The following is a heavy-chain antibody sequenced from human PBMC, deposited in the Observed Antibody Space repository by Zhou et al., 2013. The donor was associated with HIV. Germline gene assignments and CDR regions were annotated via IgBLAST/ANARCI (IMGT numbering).Heavy chain of an antibody. J-gene: IGHJ1*01. CDR3: TKDEVPATETGISFKH. CDR1: GYSFTRHK. CDR2: MNSDGNGA. D-gene: IGHD2-2*01. V-gene: IGHV1-46*01. Sequence: QVQLVQSGAEVKKLGASVMISCKASGYSFTRHKIHWLRQAPGQGLEWMGKMNSDGNGAYAQKFQDRITMTRDLSMTTVYMHLRRLKSEDTAVYYCTKDEVPATETGISFKHWGQGTLVTVSS.